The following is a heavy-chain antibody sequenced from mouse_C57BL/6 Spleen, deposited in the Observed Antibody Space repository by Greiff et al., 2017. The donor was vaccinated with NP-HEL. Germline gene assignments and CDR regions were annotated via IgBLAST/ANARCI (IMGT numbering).Heavy chain of an antibody. CDR2: ISYDGSN. V-gene: IGHV3-6*01. J-gene: IGHJ2*01. Sequence: EVQVVESGPGLVKPSQSLSLTCSVTGYSITSGYYWNWIRQFPGNKLEWMGYISYDGSNNYNPSLKNRISITRDTSKNQFFLKLNSVTTEDTATYYCARFGYYYGSSFDYWGQGTTLTVSS. D-gene: IGHD1-1*01. CDR1: GYSITSGYY. CDR3: ARFGYYYGSSFDY.